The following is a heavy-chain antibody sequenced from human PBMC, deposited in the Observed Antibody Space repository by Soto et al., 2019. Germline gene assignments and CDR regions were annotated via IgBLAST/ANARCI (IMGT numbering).Heavy chain of an antibody. CDR2: INDRGSI. J-gene: IGHJ2*01. V-gene: IGHV4-34*01. CDR1: GGSLRAYY. CDR3: ARESHDILTGPPWVWYFDL. D-gene: IGHD3-9*01. Sequence: QQHQWGAGRLSPLGTLSLPGGVSGGSLRAYYWAWIRHPPGKGLEWIGEINDRGSINYNPSLKSRVSISVDTSKNHYSLNLRSVTAADTAVYYCARESHDILTGPPWVWYFDLWGRGTLVTVSS.